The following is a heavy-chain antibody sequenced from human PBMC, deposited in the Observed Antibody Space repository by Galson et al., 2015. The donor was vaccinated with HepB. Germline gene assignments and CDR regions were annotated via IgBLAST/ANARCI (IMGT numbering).Heavy chain of an antibody. D-gene: IGHD2-2*01. V-gene: IGHV4-39*01. CDR3: ASTAKGIVVVLAAMGY. J-gene: IGHJ4*02. Sequence: SLTCTVSGASISSSNYYWGWIRQPPGKGLEWIGSIYHGGYTYYKPSLKSRVIISVDTSKNQVSLKLSSVTAADTAVYYCASTAKGIVVVLAAMGYWGQGILVTVSS. CDR1: GASISSSNYY. CDR2: IYHGGYT.